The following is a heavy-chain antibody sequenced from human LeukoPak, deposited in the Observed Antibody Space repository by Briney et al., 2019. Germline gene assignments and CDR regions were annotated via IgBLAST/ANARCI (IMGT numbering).Heavy chain of an antibody. D-gene: IGHD3/OR15-3a*01. Sequence: SVKVSCKASGFTFTSSAMQWVRQARGQRLEWIGWIVVGSANTNYAQKFQGRVTITRDMSTSTAYLELSSLRSEDTAVYYCAAEDDFGAFDIWGQGTMVTVSS. CDR1: GFTFTSSA. CDR3: AAEDDFGAFDI. V-gene: IGHV1-58*02. J-gene: IGHJ3*02. CDR2: IVVGSANT.